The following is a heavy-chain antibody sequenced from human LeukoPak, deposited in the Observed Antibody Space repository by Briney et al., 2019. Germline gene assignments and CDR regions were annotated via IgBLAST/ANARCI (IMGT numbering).Heavy chain of an antibody. Sequence: GGSLRLSCAASGFTVSSNYMNWVRQAPGKGLEWVSVIYSGGGGSTYYADSEKGRFTISRDNSKNTLYLQMNSLRAEDTAVYYCARDGVDYSFDYWGQGTLVTVSS. J-gene: IGHJ4*02. V-gene: IGHV3-53*01. D-gene: IGHD4-11*01. CDR3: ARDGVDYSFDY. CDR2: IYSGGGGST. CDR1: GFTVSSNY.